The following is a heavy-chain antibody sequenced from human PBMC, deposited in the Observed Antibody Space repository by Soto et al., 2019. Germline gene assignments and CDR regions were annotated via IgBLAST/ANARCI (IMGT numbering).Heavy chain of an antibody. CDR3: AKSTGGTANGMDV. V-gene: IGHV3-9*01. CDR1: GFSFDDYA. Sequence: PGGSLRLSCAASGFSFDDYAMHWVRQAPGKGLEWVSGIAWNGGSIGYADSVKGRFTISRDNAKNCLYLQMNSLRPEDTAFYYCAKSTGGTANGMDVWGQGTTVTVSS. J-gene: IGHJ6*02. CDR2: IAWNGGSI. D-gene: IGHD2-8*02.